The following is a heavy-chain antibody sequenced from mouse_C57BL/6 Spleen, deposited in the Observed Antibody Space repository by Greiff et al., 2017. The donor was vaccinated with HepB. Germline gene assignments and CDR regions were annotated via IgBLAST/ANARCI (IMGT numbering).Heavy chain of an antibody. CDR3: ARAGALFDY. V-gene: IGHV3-6*01. Sequence: EVKLMESGPGLVKPSQSLSLTCSVTGYSITSGYYWNWIRQFPGNKLEWMGYISYDGSNNYNPSLKNRISITRDTSKNQFFLKLNSVTTEDTATYYCARAGALFDYWGQGTTLTVSS. CDR2: ISYDGSN. D-gene: IGHD3-1*01. J-gene: IGHJ2*01. CDR1: GYSITSGYY.